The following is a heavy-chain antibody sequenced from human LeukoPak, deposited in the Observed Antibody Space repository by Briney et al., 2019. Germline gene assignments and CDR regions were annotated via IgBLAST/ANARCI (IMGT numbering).Heavy chain of an antibody. CDR2: VSGSGGSA. CDR1: GFTFSSYA. J-gene: IGHJ3*02. D-gene: IGHD2-2*01. Sequence: RGSLRLSCAASGFTFSSYAMSWVRQAPGKGLEWVSAVSGSGGSAYYADSVEGRFTISRDTSKNTLYLRMNSLRAEDTAVYYCAKERVRCSGNSCYPDAFDIWGQGTMATVSS. CDR3: AKERVRCSGNSCYPDAFDI. V-gene: IGHV3-23*01.